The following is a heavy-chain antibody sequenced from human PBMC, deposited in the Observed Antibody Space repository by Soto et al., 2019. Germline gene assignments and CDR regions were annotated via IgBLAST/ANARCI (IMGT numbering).Heavy chain of an antibody. CDR1: GYTFTSYA. J-gene: IGHJ4*02. CDR3: ARASGDPPNFDY. CDR2: INAGNGNT. D-gene: IGHD7-27*01. V-gene: IGHV1-3*01. Sequence: GASVKVSCKASGYTFTSYAMHWVRQAPGQRLEWMGWINAGNGNTKYSQKFQGRDTITRDTSASTAYMELSSLRSEDTAVYYCARASGDPPNFDYWGQGTLVNVSS.